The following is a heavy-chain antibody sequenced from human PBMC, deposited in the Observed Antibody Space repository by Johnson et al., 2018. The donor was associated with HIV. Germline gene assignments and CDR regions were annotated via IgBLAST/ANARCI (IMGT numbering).Heavy chain of an antibody. V-gene: IGHV3-7*05. D-gene: IGHD3-10*01. CDR3: ARTFDLGDWDAFDL. J-gene: IGHJ3*01. CDR2: IKQDGRGT. CDR1: GFTFSSYA. Sequence: VQLVESGGGLVQPGRSLRLSCAASGFTFSSYAMHWVRQAPGKGLEWVAHIKQDGRGTFYVDSVKGRFTVSRDNDKNSLYLQLSSLRAEDTAMYYCARTFDLGDWDAFDLWGQGTMVTVSS.